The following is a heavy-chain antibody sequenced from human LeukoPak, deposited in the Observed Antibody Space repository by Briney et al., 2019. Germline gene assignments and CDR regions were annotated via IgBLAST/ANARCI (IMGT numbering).Heavy chain of an antibody. V-gene: IGHV3-48*03. CDR1: AFTFSSYG. CDR2: ISDTGFTI. D-gene: IGHD2-21*01. J-gene: IGHJ4*02. CDR3: ARWPAGEGYFDL. Sequence: GGSLRLSCAAPAFTFSSYGMNWVRQAPGKGLGWISYISDTGFTIHYADSVKGRFTISRDNAKNSLFLQMNSLRVEDTAVYYCARWPAGEGYFDLWGQGTLVTVSS.